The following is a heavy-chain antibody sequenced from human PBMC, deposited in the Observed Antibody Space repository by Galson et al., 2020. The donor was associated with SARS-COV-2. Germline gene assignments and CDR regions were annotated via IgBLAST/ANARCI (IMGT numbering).Heavy chain of an antibody. Sequence: SETLSLTCTVSGGSFSSGGYYWSWVRQHPGKGLEWIGYIYYSGSTYYNPSLKSRVTISVVTSKNQLSLKVSSVTAADTAVYYCARGDSSRWYVSYYYGVDVWGQGTTVTVSS. V-gene: IGHV4-31*03. CDR3: ARGDSSRWYVSYYYGVDV. CDR2: IYYSGST. D-gene: IGHD6-13*01. J-gene: IGHJ6*02. CDR1: GGSFSSGGYY.